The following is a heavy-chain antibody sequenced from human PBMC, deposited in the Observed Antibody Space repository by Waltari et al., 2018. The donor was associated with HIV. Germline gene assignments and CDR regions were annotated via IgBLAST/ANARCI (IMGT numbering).Heavy chain of an antibody. V-gene: IGHV4-39*07. Sequence: QLQLQESGPGLVTPSETLSLTCTVSGGSISSSRYYWGWIRQPPGNGMEWIGSIYYSESTYNNPSGKSRVTISVDTSNDNFSLTLIYVTAADTAVSYCASDPYYSSCLFDYWGQGTLVTVSS. D-gene: IGHD6-19*01. J-gene: IGHJ4*02. CDR2: IYYSEST. CDR1: GGSISSSRYY. CDR3: ASDPYYSSCLFDY.